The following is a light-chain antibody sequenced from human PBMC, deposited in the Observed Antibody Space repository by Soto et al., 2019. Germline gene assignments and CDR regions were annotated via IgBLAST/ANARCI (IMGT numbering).Light chain of an antibody. Sequence: EIVLTQSPGTLSLSPGETATLSCRASQTVNSDYLAWFQQRPGQAPRLLIFATSRRATDIPDRFSGSGSGTDFTLAIRRLEPEDFAVYYCQQRRNWPLTFGGGTKVEIK. CDR3: QQRRNWPLT. J-gene: IGKJ4*01. CDR2: ATS. V-gene: IGKV3D-20*02. CDR1: QTVNSDY.